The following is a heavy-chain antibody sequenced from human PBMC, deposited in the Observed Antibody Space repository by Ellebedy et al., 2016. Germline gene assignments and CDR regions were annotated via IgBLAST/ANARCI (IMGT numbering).Heavy chain of an antibody. CDR1: GVTFSSIA. CDR3: ARASKWDAFDV. Sequence: GESLKISXAASGVTFSSIAVSWVRQAPGKGLEWLSIIYSGGSTYYPDSLKGRFTISRDDSKNTLHLQLNSLRVEDTAVYYCARASKWDAFDVWGRGTMVTVSS. D-gene: IGHD1-26*01. CDR2: IYSGGST. J-gene: IGHJ3*01. V-gene: IGHV3-53*01.